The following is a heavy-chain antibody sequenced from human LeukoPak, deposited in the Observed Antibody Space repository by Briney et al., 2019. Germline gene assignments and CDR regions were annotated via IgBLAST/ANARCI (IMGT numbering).Heavy chain of an antibody. D-gene: IGHD5-12*01. CDR3: ATDWRGYSGYDL. V-gene: IGHV3-23*01. CDR2: INDNGDSI. Sequence: TGGSLRLSCEVSGFIFRGYAMSWVRQAPGKGLEWVSGINDNGDSIYYADSVKGRFTISRDNSKNTLWLQMNSLRAEDTAVYYCATDWRGYSGYDLWGQGTLVTVSS. CDR1: GFIFRGYA. J-gene: IGHJ5*02.